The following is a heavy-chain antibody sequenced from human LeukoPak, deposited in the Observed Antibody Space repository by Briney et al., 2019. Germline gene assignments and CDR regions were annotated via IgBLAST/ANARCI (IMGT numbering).Heavy chain of an antibody. CDR1: GGSFSGYY. CDR3: ARGGIAVAADY. D-gene: IGHD6-19*01. CDR2: INHSGST. J-gene: IGHJ4*02. V-gene: IGHV4-34*01. Sequence: SETLSLTCAVYGGSFSGYYWSWIRQPPGKGLEWIGEINHSGSTNYNPSLKSRVTISVDTSKNQLSLKLSSVTAADTAVYYCARGGIAVAADYWGQGTLVTVSS.